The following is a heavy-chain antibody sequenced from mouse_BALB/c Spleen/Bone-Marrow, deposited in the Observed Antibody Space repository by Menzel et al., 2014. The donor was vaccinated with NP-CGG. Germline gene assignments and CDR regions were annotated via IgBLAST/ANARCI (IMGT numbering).Heavy chain of an antibody. CDR1: GFSLTSYG. CDR3: ARGYYYGSTYYYAMDY. Sequence: QVQLKESGPGLVAPSQSLSNTCTVSGFSLTSYGVHWVRQPPGKGLEWLGVIWAGGSTNYNSALMSRLSISKDNSKSQVFLKMNSLQTDDTAMYYCARGYYYGSTYYYAMDYWGQGTSVTVSS. CDR2: IWAGGST. V-gene: IGHV2-9*02. D-gene: IGHD1-1*01. J-gene: IGHJ4*01.